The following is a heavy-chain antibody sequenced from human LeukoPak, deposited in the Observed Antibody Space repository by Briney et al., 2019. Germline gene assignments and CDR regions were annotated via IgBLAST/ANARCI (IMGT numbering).Heavy chain of an antibody. J-gene: IGHJ4*02. CDR2: IKQDRSEK. Sequence: GGSLRLSCAASGLTFSSYWMSWVRQAPGKGLEWVANIKQDRSEKYYVDSVKGRFTISRDNAKNSLYLQMNSLRAEDTAVYYCARDRRYGSGSGDFDYWGQGTLVTVSS. CDR3: ARDRRYGSGSGDFDY. CDR1: GLTFSSYW. D-gene: IGHD3-10*01. V-gene: IGHV3-7*03.